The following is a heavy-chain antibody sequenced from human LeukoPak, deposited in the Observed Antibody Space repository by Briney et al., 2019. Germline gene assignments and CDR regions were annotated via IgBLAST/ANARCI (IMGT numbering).Heavy chain of an antibody. V-gene: IGHV4-30-2*01. CDR1: GGSISSGGYS. J-gene: IGHJ4*02. CDR3: ARGGGYASPIGY. CDR2: IYHSGST. Sequence: PSQTLSLTCAVSGGSISSGGYSWSWIRQPPGKGLEWIGYIYHSGSTYYNPSLKSRVTISVDRSKNQFSLKLSSVTAADTAVYYCARGGGYASPIGYWGQGALVTVSS. D-gene: IGHD5-12*01.